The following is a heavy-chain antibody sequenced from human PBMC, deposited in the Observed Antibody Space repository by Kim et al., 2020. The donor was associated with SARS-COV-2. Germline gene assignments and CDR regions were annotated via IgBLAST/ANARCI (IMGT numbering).Heavy chain of an antibody. CDR2: INHSGST. Sequence: SETLSLTCAVYGGSFSGYYWSWIRQPPGKGLEWIGEINHSGSTNYNPSLKSRVTISVDTSKNQFSLKLSSVTAADTAVYYCARGGGFVLDIVVVPAAYGMDVWGQGTTVTVSS. CDR3: ARGGGFVLDIVVVPAAYGMDV. J-gene: IGHJ6*02. D-gene: IGHD2-2*03. V-gene: IGHV4-34*01. CDR1: GGSFSGYY.